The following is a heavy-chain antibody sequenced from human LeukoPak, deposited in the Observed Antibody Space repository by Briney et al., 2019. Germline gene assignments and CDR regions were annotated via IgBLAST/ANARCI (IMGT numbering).Heavy chain of an antibody. CDR2: INPSGGST. V-gene: IGHV1-46*01. J-gene: IGHJ3*02. D-gene: IGHD2-21*02. CDR1: GYTFSSYS. Sequence: ASVKVSCTASGYTFSSYSMHWVRQAPGQGLEWMGIINPSGGSTRYAQKFQGRVTMTRDTSTSTVYMELSSLRSEDTAVCYCSRGVVVTAIDAFDIWGQGTMVTVSS. CDR3: SRGVVVTAIDAFDI.